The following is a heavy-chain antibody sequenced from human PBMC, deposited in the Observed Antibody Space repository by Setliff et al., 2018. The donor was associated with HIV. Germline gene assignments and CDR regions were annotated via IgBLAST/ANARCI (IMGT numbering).Heavy chain of an antibody. V-gene: IGHV4-39*07. CDR1: GGSISSSSYY. CDR2: IYYSGST. D-gene: IGHD1-26*01. Sequence: SETLSLTCTVSGGSISSSSYYWGWIRQPPGKGLEWIGSIYYSGSTYYNPSLKSRVTISVDTSKNQFSLKLSSVTAADTAVYYCARVEGATPDAFDTWGQGTMVTVSS. CDR3: ARVEGATPDAFDT. J-gene: IGHJ3*02.